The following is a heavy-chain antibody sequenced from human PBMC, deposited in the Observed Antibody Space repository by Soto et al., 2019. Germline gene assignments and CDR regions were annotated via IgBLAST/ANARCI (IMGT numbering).Heavy chain of an antibody. CDR1: GATLSNNI. D-gene: IGHD4-17*01. CDR2: IIPILGIP. V-gene: IGHV1-69*02. CDR3: AMGGGVDYGDYST. Sequence: QVKLVQSGAEVRKPGSSVKVSCKTSGATLSNNIIGWVRQAPGQGLEWMGRIIPILGIPNSSQKFQDRLTTTPHRATRTLFLQLTSLTSDATAMFFCAMGGGVDYGDYSTWGQGTLVTVAS. J-gene: IGHJ5*02.